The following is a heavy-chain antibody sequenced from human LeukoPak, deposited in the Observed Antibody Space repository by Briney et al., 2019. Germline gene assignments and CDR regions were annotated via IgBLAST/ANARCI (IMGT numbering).Heavy chain of an antibody. CDR1: GFTFNSYA. CDR3: PKYTAPQGNQLGRGNYYYYRAV. J-gene: IGHJ6*03. V-gene: IGHV3-23*01. Sequence: GGSLRLSCAASGFTFNSYAMTWVRQAPGKGLEWVSGISGSGGSTYYADSVKGRFTISRDNSKNTLYLQMNSLRAEDTAVYYWPKYTAPQGNQLGRGNYYYYRAVWGKGTTVTVSS. D-gene: IGHD1-14*01. CDR2: ISGSGGST.